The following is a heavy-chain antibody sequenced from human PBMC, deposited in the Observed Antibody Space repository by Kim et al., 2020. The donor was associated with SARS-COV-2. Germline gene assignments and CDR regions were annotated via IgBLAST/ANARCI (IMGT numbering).Heavy chain of an antibody. D-gene: IGHD3-10*01. CDR2: IYYSGST. Sequence: SETLSLTCTVSGGSISSYYWSWIRQPPGKGLEWIGYIYYSGSTNYNPSLKSRVTISVDTSKNQFSLKLSSVTAADTAVYYCARGPRWFGGRVYYYYGMDVWGQGTTVTVSS. J-gene: IGHJ6*02. V-gene: IGHV4-59*13. CDR1: GGSISSYY. CDR3: ARGPRWFGGRVYYYYGMDV.